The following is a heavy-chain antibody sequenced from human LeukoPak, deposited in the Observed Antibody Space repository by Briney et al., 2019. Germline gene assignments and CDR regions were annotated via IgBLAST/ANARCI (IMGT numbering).Heavy chain of an antibody. V-gene: IGHV4-59*01. D-gene: IGHD6-13*01. Sequence: SETLSLTCTVSGGSISSYYWSWIRQPPGKGLEWIGYIYYSGSTNYNPSLKSRVTISVDTSKNQFSLKLSSVTAADTAVYYCAGVRADYSSPTEENYYYYMDVWGKGTTVTVSS. CDR2: IYYSGST. CDR3: AGVRADYSSPTEENYYYYMDV. CDR1: GGSISSYY. J-gene: IGHJ6*03.